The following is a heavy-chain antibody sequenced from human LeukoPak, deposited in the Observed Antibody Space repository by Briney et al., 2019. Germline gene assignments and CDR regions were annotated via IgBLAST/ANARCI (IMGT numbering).Heavy chain of an antibody. Sequence: PGGSLRLSCAASGFTFSSYAMHWVRQAPGKGLEWVAVISYDGSNKYYADSVKGRFTISRDNSKNTLYLQMNSLRAEDTAVYYCALVPAAKGLLSDAFDIWAKGQWSPSLQ. V-gene: IGHV3-30-3*01. D-gene: IGHD2-2*01. J-gene: IGHJ3*02. CDR2: ISYDGSNK. CDR3: ALVPAAKGLLSDAFDI. CDR1: GFTFSSYA.